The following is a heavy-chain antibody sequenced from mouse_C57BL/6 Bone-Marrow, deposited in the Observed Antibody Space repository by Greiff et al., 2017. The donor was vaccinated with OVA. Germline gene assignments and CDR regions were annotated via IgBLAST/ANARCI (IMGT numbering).Heavy chain of an antibody. V-gene: IGHV1-81*01. CDR1: GYTFTSYG. CDR3: ARLRDYDEAMDY. Sequence: QVQLQQSGAELARPGASVKLSCKASGYTFTSYGISWVKQRTGQGLEWIGEIYPRSGNTYYNEKFKGKATLTADKSSSTAYMELRSLASEDTAVYFCARLRDYDEAMDYWGQGTSVTVSA. CDR2: IYPRSGNT. D-gene: IGHD2-4*01. J-gene: IGHJ4*01.